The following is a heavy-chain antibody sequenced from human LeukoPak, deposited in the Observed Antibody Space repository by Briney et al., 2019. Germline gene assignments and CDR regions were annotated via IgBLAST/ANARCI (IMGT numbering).Heavy chain of an antibody. CDR1: GGTFSSYA. Sequence: ASVKVSCKASGGTFSSYAISWVRQAPGQGLEWMGGIIPIFGTANYAQKFQGRVTITADESTSTAYMELSSLRSEDTAVYYCATPQEWPEGYFQHWGQGTLVTVSS. J-gene: IGHJ1*01. CDR3: ATPQEWPEGYFQH. V-gene: IGHV1-69*01. D-gene: IGHD3-3*01. CDR2: IIPIFGTA.